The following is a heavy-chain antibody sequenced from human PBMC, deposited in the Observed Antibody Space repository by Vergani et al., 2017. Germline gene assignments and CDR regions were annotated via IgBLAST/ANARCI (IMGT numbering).Heavy chain of an antibody. CDR1: GGSISSYY. CDR3: ARGEKRYDFWSGSDNWFDP. CDR2: IYYSGST. V-gene: IGHV4-59*01. D-gene: IGHD3-3*01. J-gene: IGHJ5*02. Sequence: QVQLQESGPGLVKPSETLSLTCTVSGGSISSYYWSWIRQPPGKELEWIGYIYYSGSTNYNPSLKSRVTISVDTSKNQFSLKLSSVTAADTAVYYCARGEKRYDFWSGSDNWFDPWGQGTLVTVSS.